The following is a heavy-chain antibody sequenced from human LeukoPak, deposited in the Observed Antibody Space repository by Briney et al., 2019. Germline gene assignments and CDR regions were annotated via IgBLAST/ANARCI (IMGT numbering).Heavy chain of an antibody. J-gene: IGHJ4*02. CDR1: GGTFSSYG. Sequence: ASVKVSCKASGGTFSSYGISWVRQAPGQGLEWMGWISAYNGNTGSAQKLQGRVTITGNTSISTAYMELSSLRSEDTAVYYCAREQPGQGDYWGQGTLVTVSS. CDR3: AREQPGQGDY. D-gene: IGHD1-14*01. CDR2: ISAYNGNT. V-gene: IGHV1-8*03.